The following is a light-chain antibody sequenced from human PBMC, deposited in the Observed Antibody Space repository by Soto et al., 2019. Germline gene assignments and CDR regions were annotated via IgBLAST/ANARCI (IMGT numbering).Light chain of an antibody. V-gene: IGKV1-5*01. Sequence: DIQMTQSPSTLSASAGDRVTITCRASQSISSWLAWYQQKPGKAPKLLIYDASSLESGVPSRFSGSGSGTEFNLPISSLQPDDFATYYCQQYNSYPWTFGQGTKVESK. CDR2: DAS. CDR1: QSISSW. CDR3: QQYNSYPWT. J-gene: IGKJ1*01.